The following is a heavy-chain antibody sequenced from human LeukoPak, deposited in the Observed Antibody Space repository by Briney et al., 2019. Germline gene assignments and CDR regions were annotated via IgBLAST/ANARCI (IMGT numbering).Heavy chain of an antibody. J-gene: IGHJ4*02. V-gene: IGHV4-34*01. CDR2: INHSGST. Sequence: SETLSLTCAVYGGSFSGYYWSWIRQPPGKGLEWMGEINHSGSTNYNPSLKSRVTISVDTSKNQFSLKLSSVTAADTAVYYCARGYYYDSSGYYWKWGQGTLVTVSS. CDR3: ARGYYYDSSGYYWK. D-gene: IGHD3-22*01. CDR1: GGSFSGYY.